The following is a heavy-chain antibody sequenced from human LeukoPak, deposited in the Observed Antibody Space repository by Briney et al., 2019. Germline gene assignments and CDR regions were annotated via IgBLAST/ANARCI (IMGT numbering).Heavy chain of an antibody. CDR2: IYHSGST. J-gene: IGHJ4*02. D-gene: IGHD6-13*01. CDR3: ARHTPRGSSLVYFDY. Sequence: SETLSLTCAVSGYSISSGYYWGWIRQPPGKGLEWIGSIYHSGSTYYNPSLKSRVTISVDTSKNQFPLKLSSVTAADTAVYYCARHTPRGSSLVYFDYWGQGTLVTVSS. CDR1: GYSISSGYY. V-gene: IGHV4-38-2*01.